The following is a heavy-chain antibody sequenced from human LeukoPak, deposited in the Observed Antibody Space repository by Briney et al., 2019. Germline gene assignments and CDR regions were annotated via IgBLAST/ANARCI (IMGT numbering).Heavy chain of an antibody. D-gene: IGHD3-3*01. V-gene: IGHV4-34*01. CDR1: GGSFSGYY. CDR3: ARAPQSNYDFWSQSGNWFDP. CDR2: INHSGST. Sequence: PSETLSLTCAVYGGSFSGYYWSWIRQPPGKGLEWFGEINHSGSTNYNPSLKSRVTISVDTSKNQFSLKLSSVTAADTAVYYCARAPQSNYDFWSQSGNWFDPWGQGTLVTVSS. J-gene: IGHJ5*02.